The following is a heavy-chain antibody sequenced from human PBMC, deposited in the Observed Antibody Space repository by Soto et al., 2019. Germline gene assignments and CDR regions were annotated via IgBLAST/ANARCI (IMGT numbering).Heavy chain of an antibody. J-gene: IGHJ2*01. D-gene: IGHD6-19*01. CDR3: ARGGDQPRLPNIVAGTRTWYFDL. Sequence: SETLSLTCAVYGGSFSGYYWSWIRQPPGKGLEWIGEINHSGSTNYNPSLKSRVTISVDTSKNQFSLKRSSVTAADTAVYYCARGGDQPRLPNIVAGTRTWYFDLWGRGTLVTVSS. V-gene: IGHV4-34*01. CDR1: GGSFSGYY. CDR2: INHSGST.